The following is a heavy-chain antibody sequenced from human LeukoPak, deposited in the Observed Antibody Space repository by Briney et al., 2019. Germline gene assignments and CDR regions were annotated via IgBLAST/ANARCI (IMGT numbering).Heavy chain of an antibody. D-gene: IGHD6-6*01. CDR1: GYTFTAYY. CDR3: VRNSKSGVSVRPPYYYYYMDV. CDR2: IDPNSGGT. Sequence: ASVKVSCKASGYTFTAYYIHWVRQAPGQGLEWMGWIDPNSGGTNSAQTFQGRVTMTRDTSISTAYMELSRLRSDDTAVYYCVRNSKSGVSVRPPYYYYYMDVWGKGTTVTVSS. J-gene: IGHJ6*03. V-gene: IGHV1-2*02.